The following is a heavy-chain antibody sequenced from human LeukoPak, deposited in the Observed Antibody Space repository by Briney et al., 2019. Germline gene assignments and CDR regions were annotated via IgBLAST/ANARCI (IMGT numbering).Heavy chain of an antibody. CDR1: GYTFTSYA. CDR3: ARGTGCTGGSCSYYGMDV. D-gene: IGHD2-15*01. Sequence: ASVKVSCKASGYTFTSYAMHWVRQAPGQRLEWMGWINAGNGNTKYSQKFQGRVTITRDTSVTTAYMELSSLRSEDTAVYYCARGTGCTGGSCSYYGMDVWGQGTTVTVSS. V-gene: IGHV1-3*01. J-gene: IGHJ6*02. CDR2: INAGNGNT.